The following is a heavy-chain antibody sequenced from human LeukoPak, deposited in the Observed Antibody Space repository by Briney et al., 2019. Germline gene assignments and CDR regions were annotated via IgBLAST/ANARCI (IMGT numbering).Heavy chain of an antibody. CDR2: ISYDGTKK. D-gene: IGHD6-19*01. V-gene: IGHV3-30*18. CDR1: GFSFHSYG. CDR3: AKDIWERLVLGYYGMDV. J-gene: IGHJ6*02. Sequence: GGSLRLSCAASGFSFHSYGMHWVRQAPGKGLEWVATISYDGTKKYYADSVKGRFTISRDNSRSTLDLQMRSLTTEDTAVYYCAKDIWERLVLGYYGMDVWGQGTTVIVSS.